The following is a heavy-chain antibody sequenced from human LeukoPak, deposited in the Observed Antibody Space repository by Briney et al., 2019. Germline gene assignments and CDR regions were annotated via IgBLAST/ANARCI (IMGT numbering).Heavy chain of an antibody. CDR2: ISSSSSYI. CDR1: GFTVSSNY. J-gene: IGHJ4*02. Sequence: PGGSLRLSCAASGFTVSSNYMNWVRQAPGKGLEWVSSISSSSSYIYYADSVKGRFTISRDNAKNSLYLQMNSLRAEDTAVYYCARGRSRGSGSYRTPPGYWGQGTLVTVSS. V-gene: IGHV3-21*01. D-gene: IGHD3-10*01. CDR3: ARGRSRGSGSYRTPPGY.